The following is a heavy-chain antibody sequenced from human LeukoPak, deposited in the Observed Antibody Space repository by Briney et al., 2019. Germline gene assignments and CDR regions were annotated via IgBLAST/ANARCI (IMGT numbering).Heavy chain of an antibody. CDR3: ARDLVMVVATDY. CDR1: GFTFSSYA. D-gene: IGHD2-15*01. CDR2: FSGSGGGGST. J-gene: IGHJ4*02. Sequence: GGSLRLSCAASGFTFSSYAMSWVRQAPGKGLEWVSTFSGSGGGGSTYYADSVKGRFTISRDNSKNTLYLQMTSLRAEDTAVYYCARDLVMVVATDYWGQGTLVTVSS. V-gene: IGHV3-23*01.